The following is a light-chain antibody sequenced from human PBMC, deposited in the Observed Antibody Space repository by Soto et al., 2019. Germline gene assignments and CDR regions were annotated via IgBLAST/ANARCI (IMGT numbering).Light chain of an antibody. CDR3: QQYTKWPPFT. Sequence: EIVMTQSPATLYVSPGERATLSCRASQRVNSNLAWYQQKPCQAPRRLIYGASTRATGVPARFSGSASGTEFTLTISRLQSEDLAVYYCQQYTKWPPFTFGPGTKVDI. CDR2: GAS. J-gene: IGKJ3*01. CDR1: QRVNSN. V-gene: IGKV3D-15*01.